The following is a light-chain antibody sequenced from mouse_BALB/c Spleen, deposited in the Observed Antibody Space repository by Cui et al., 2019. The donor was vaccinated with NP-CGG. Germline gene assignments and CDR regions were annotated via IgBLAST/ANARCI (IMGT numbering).Light chain of an antibody. V-gene: IGLV1*01. CDR3: ALWYSNHWV. Sequence: QAVVTQDSALTTSPGETVTLTCRSSPGPVTTSNYANWVQEKPEHLFTGLIGSTNNRAPGVPARFSGSLIGDKAALTITGAQTDDEAIYFCALWYSNHWVFGGGTKLTVL. CDR2: STN. J-gene: IGLJ1*01. CDR1: PGPVTTSNY.